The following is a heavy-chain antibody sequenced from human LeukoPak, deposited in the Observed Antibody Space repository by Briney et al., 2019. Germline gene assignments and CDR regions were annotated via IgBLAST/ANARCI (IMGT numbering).Heavy chain of an antibody. CDR3: AKDPAAAAFFDY. J-gene: IGHJ4*02. CDR1: GFTFSSYA. D-gene: IGHD6-13*01. V-gene: IGHV3-23*01. Sequence: GGSLRLSCAASGFTFSSYAMSWVRQAPGKGLEWVSAISGSGGSTYYADSVKGRFTISRDNSKNALYLQTNSLRAEDTAVYYCAKDPAAAAFFDYWGQGTLVTVSS. CDR2: ISGSGGST.